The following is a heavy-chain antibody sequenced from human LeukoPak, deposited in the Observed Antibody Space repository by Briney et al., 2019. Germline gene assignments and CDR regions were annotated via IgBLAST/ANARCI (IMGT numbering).Heavy chain of an antibody. CDR3: ARQYYYDSSGYVGGPDAFDI. V-gene: IGHV4-31*03. D-gene: IGHD3-22*01. Sequence: PSQTLSLTCTVSGGSISSGGYYWSWIRQHPGKGLEWIGYIYYSGSTYYNSSLKSRLTISVDTSKNQFSLKLSSVTAADTAVYYCARQYYYDSSGYVGGPDAFDIWGQGTMVTVSS. CDR1: GGSISSGGYY. CDR2: IYYSGST. J-gene: IGHJ3*02.